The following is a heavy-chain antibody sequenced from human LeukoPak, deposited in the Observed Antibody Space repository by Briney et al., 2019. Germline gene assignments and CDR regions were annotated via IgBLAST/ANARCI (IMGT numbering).Heavy chain of an antibody. CDR2: IYYSGST. D-gene: IGHD6-19*01. V-gene: IGHV4-59*01. CDR1: GGSISSYY. J-gene: IGHJ4*02. CDR3: ARASSGWYYFDY. Sequence: MSSETLSLTCTVSGGSISSYYWSWIRQPPGKGLEWIGYIYYSGSTNYNPSLKSRVTISVDTSKNQFSLKLSSVTAADTAVYYCARASSGWYYFDYWGQGTLVTVSS.